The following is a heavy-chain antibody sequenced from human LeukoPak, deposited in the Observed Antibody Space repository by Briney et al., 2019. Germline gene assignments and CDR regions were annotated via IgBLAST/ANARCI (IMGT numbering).Heavy chain of an antibody. V-gene: IGHV3-30-3*01. CDR3: ARGRDYGDGRFDP. Sequence: GGSLRLSCAASGFTFRSYAMHWVRQAPGKGLEWVAVISYDGSNKYYADSVKGRFTISRDNSKNTLYLQMNSLRAEDTAVYYCARGRDYGDGRFDPWGQGTLVTVSS. D-gene: IGHD4-17*01. CDR2: ISYDGSNK. CDR1: GFTFRSYA. J-gene: IGHJ5*02.